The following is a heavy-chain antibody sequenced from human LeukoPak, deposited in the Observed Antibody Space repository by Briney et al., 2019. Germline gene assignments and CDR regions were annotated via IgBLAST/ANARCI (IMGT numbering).Heavy chain of an antibody. Sequence: SVKVSCKASGGTFSSYAISWVRQAPGQGLEWMGRIIPIFGIANYARKFQGRVTITADKSTSTAYMELSSLRSEDTAVYYCARERHTTYCSSTSCYTGVFDYWGQGTLVTVSS. J-gene: IGHJ4*02. CDR1: GGTFSSYA. CDR3: ARERHTTYCSSTSCYTGVFDY. D-gene: IGHD2-2*02. V-gene: IGHV1-69*04. CDR2: IIPIFGIA.